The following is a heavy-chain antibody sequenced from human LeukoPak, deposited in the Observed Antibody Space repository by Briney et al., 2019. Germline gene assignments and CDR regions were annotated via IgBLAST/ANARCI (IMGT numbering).Heavy chain of an antibody. Sequence: PSETLSLTCSVAGGSIRYSSYYWTWIRQPPGKGLEWIGNIHSSGSTDYNPSLKSRVTMSVDTSKNEFSLRVNSVTAADTAVYYCARHGGYYAYYFDYWGQGTLVTVSS. CDR1: GGSIRYSSYY. CDR2: IHSSGST. V-gene: IGHV4-39*07. J-gene: IGHJ4*02. CDR3: ARHGGYYAYYFDY. D-gene: IGHD1-26*01.